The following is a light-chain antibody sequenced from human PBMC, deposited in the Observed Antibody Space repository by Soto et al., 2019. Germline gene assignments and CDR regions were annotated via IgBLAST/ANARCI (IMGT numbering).Light chain of an antibody. CDR1: QSVSSN. V-gene: IGKV3-15*01. CDR2: GAS. CDR3: QQYNNWPPEYT. Sequence: EIVMTQSPATLSVSPGERATLSCRASQSVSSNLAWYQQKPGQAPRPLIYGASTRATGIPARFSGSGSGKEFTLTISSLQSEDFAVYYCQQYNNWPPEYTFGQGTKLEIK. J-gene: IGKJ2*01.